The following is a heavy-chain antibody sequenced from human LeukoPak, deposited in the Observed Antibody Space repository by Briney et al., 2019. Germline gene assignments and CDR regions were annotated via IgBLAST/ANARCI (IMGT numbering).Heavy chain of an antibody. CDR1: GFTFSSYS. J-gene: IGHJ6*03. CDR2: ISSSTGTI. CDR3: ARTNYMDV. Sequence: PGGSLRLSCAGSGFTFSSYSMNWVRQAPGKGLEWVSCISSSTGTIYYADSVKGRFTISRDNAKNSLYLQMNSLGAEDTAVYYCARTNYMDVWGKGTTVTVSS. V-gene: IGHV3-48*01.